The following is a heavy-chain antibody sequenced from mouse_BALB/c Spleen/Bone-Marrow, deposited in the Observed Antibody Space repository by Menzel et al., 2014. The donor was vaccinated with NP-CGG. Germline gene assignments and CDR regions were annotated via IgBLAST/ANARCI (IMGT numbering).Heavy chain of an antibody. CDR3: ATSYYGRVDY. Sequence: EVKLVESGGGLVKPGGSLKLSCAASGFGFSSSDMPWVSQTPEKRLEWVAYISSGGGSTYYPDTVKGRFTISRDNAKNTLYLQMSSLKSEDPAMYYCATSYYGRVDYWGQGTTLTVSS. CDR2: ISSGGGST. V-gene: IGHV5-12-1*01. CDR1: GFGFSSSD. D-gene: IGHD1-2*01. J-gene: IGHJ2*01.